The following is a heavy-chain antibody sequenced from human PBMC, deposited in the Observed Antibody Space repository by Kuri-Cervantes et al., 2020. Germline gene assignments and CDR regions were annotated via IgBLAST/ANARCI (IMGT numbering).Heavy chain of an antibody. J-gene: IGHJ6*02. CDR1: GFTFRSYA. V-gene: IGHV3-30-3*01. CDR3: VRDRPFLWIDTYYYYYGMDV. CDR2: ISYDGSNK. D-gene: IGHD2-2*03. Sequence: GESLKISCAASGFTFRSYAMHWVRQAPGKGLEWVAVISYDGSNKYYADSVKGRFTISRDNSKNTLYLQMNSLRAEDTAVYYCVRDRPFLWIDTYYYYYGMDVWGQGTTVTVSS.